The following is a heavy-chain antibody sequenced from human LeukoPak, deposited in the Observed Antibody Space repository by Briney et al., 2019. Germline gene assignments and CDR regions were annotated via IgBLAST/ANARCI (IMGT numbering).Heavy chain of an antibody. CDR1: GFTFSSYA. V-gene: IGHV3-23*01. J-gene: IGHJ5*02. Sequence: PGGSLRLSCAASGFTFSSYAMSWVRQAPGKGLEWVSAISGSGGSTYYADSVKGRFTISSDNSKNTLYLKMNSLRAEDRAVYYCAKDRYDFWSGSNPTGFDPWGQGTLVTVSS. CDR3: AKDRYDFWSGSNPTGFDP. CDR2: ISGSGGST. D-gene: IGHD3-3*01.